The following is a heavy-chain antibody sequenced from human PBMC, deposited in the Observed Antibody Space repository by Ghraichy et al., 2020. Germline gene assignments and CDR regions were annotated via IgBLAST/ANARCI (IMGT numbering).Heavy chain of an antibody. CDR2: INHSGST. J-gene: IGHJ6*03. Sequence: SETLSLTCAVYGGSFSGYYWSWIRQPPGKGLEWIGEINHSGSTNYNPSLKSRVTISVDTSKNQFSLKLSSVTAADTAVYYCAREGRVNDFWSGTYYYYYMDVWGKGTTVTVSS. CDR1: GGSFSGYY. D-gene: IGHD3-3*01. CDR3: AREGRVNDFWSGTYYYYYMDV. V-gene: IGHV4-34*01.